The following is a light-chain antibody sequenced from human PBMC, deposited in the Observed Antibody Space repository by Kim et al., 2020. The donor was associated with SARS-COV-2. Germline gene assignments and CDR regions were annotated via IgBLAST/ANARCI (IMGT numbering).Light chain of an antibody. CDR2: LNSDGSH. V-gene: IGLV4-69*01. CDR3: QTWGTAIDVV. CDR1: SGHSSYT. Sequence: QPVLTQSPSASASLGASVKLTCILSSGHSSYTIAWHQQQPEKGPRYLMKLNSDGSHKRGAGIPDHFSGSSSGAERYLTISSLQSEDEADYYCQTWGTAIDVVFGGGTQLTVL. J-gene: IGLJ2*01.